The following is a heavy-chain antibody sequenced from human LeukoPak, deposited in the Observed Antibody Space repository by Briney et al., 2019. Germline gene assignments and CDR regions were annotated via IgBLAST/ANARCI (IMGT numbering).Heavy chain of an antibody. CDR3: AKDLLWFGGLESL. Sequence: PSETLSLTCTVSGGSISSYYWSGVRQAPGKGLEWVSAISGSGGSTYYADSVKGRFTISRDNSKNTLYLQMNSLRAEDTAVYYCAKDLLWFGGLESLWGQGTLVTVSS. D-gene: IGHD3-10*01. CDR2: ISGSGGST. J-gene: IGHJ4*02. CDR1: GGSISSYY. V-gene: IGHV3-23*01.